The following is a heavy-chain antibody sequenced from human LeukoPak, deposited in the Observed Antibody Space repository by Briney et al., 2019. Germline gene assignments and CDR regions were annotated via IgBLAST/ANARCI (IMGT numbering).Heavy chain of an antibody. Sequence: LETLSLTGAISGGSISSSNWWSWVRQPPGKGLEWIGEIYHSGSTNYNPSLKSRVTISVDKSKNQFSLKLSSVTAADTAVYYCARVVNQLLPYYFDYWGQGTLVTVSS. D-gene: IGHD2-2*01. CDR1: GGSISSSNW. CDR2: IYHSGST. J-gene: IGHJ4*02. V-gene: IGHV4-4*02. CDR3: ARVVNQLLPYYFDY.